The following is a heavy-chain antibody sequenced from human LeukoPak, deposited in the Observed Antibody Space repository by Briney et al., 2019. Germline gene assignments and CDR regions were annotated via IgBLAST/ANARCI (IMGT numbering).Heavy chain of an antibody. V-gene: IGHV1-46*01. D-gene: IGHD4-23*01. J-gene: IGHJ4*02. Sequence: ASVKVSCKASGYTFSSYYMHWVRQAPGQGLEWVGLINPTGDSTNYAQKFRGRVTMTRGASTSTVYMDLNSLTSEDTAVYYCAREASGGYFDYWGQGTLVTVSS. CDR2: INPTGDST. CDR1: GYTFSSYY. CDR3: AREASGGYFDY.